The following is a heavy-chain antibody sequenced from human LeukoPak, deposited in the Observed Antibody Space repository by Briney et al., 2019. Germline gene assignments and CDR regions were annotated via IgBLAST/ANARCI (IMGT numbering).Heavy chain of an antibody. J-gene: IGHJ6*02. V-gene: IGHV3-72*01. CDR1: GFSFSDHY. Sequence: GGSLRLSCAASGFSFSDHYMDWVRQAPGQGLEWVGRIRNKARSYTTEYAASVTGRFTISRDDSKNSLYLQMNSLTIEDTAVYYCTGGRSDRGFYGFDVWGQGTRSSSP. CDR2: IRNKARSYTT. D-gene: IGHD5-12*01. CDR3: TGGRSDRGFYGFDV.